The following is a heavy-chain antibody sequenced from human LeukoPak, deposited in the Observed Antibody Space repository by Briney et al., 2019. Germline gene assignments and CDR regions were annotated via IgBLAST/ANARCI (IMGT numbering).Heavy chain of an antibody. D-gene: IGHD2-8*01. CDR1: GFTFSSYN. J-gene: IGHJ4*02. Sequence: GGSLRLSCAASGFTFSSYNMNWVRQAPGKGLEWVSYISTSSNTIYYADSVKGRFTISRDNAKNSLYLQMNSLRAEDTAVYYCARGVPLGYCTYGVCYPPYYFDYWGQGTLVTASS. CDR2: ISTSSNTI. V-gene: IGHV3-48*01. CDR3: ARGVPLGYCTYGVCYPPYYFDY.